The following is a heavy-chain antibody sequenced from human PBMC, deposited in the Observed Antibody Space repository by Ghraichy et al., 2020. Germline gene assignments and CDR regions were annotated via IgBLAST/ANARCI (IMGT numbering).Heavy chain of an antibody. Sequence: LRLSCTVSGGPISSYYWSWIRQPPGKGLEWIGYIYYSGSTNYNPSLKSRVTISVDTSKNQFSLKLSSVTAADTAVYYCASQGSYSYFDYWGQGTLVTVSS. V-gene: IGHV4-59*01. CDR3: ASQGSYSYFDY. CDR2: IYYSGST. D-gene: IGHD4-11*01. CDR1: GGPISSYY. J-gene: IGHJ4*02.